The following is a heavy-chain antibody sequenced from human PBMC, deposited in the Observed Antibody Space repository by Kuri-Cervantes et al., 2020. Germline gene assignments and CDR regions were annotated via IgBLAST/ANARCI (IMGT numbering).Heavy chain of an antibody. D-gene: IGHD1-1*01. J-gene: IGHJ4*02. CDR3: ATWTFPPPTPHDY. V-gene: IGHV3-33*03. CDR1: GFTFSSYG. CDR2: IWYDGSNK. Sequence: GGSLRLSCAASGFTFSSYGMHWVRQAPGKGPEWVAVIWYDGSNKYYADSVKGRLTISRDNAKNSLYLQMNSLRAEDTAVYYCATWTFPPPTPHDYWGQGTLVTVSS.